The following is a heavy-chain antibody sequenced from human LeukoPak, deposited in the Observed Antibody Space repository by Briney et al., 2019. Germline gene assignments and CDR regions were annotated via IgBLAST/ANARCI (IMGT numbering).Heavy chain of an antibody. CDR3: ARDQESWFDP. CDR2: ISGYNGNT. CDR1: GYTFTTYN. J-gene: IGHJ5*02. D-gene: IGHD3-10*01. V-gene: IGHV1-18*01. Sequence: ASVKVSCKASGYTFTTYNINWVRQAPGQGLEWMGWISGYNGNTNYAQKLQGRVTMTTDTSTSTAYMELRSLRSDDTAVYYCARDQESWFDPWGQGTLVTVSS.